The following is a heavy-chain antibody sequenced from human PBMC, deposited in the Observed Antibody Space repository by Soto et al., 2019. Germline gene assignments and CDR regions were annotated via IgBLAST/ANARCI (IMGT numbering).Heavy chain of an antibody. D-gene: IGHD6-6*01. CDR3: ARDGAYEYSSSSPYYFDY. Sequence: QVQLVQSGAEVKKPGASVKVSCKASGYTFTSYYMHWVRQAPGQGLEWMGIINPSGGSTSYAQKFQGRVTMTRDTSTSTVYMELSSLRSEDTAVYYCARDGAYEYSSSSPYYFDYWGQGTLVTVSS. CDR2: INPSGGST. V-gene: IGHV1-46*01. CDR1: GYTFTSYY. J-gene: IGHJ4*02.